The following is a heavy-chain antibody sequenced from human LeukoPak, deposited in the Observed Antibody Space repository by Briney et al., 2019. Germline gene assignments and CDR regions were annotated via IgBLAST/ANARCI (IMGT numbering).Heavy chain of an antibody. J-gene: IGHJ4*02. CDR1: GIAVIGNY. CDR3: AIAQSWDELFGS. D-gene: IGHD1-26*01. Sequence: GGSLTLSRAASGIAVIGNYMSWVRQPPGKGLEWVSFISINTDTFYADSVRGRFTISRDSSKNTLFLQMNSLRDEDSAVYYCAIAQSWDELFGSWGQGTLVTVSS. V-gene: IGHV3-53*01. CDR2: ISINTDT.